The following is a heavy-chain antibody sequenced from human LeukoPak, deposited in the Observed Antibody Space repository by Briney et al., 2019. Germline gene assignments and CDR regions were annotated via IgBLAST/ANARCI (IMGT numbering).Heavy chain of an antibody. CDR3: ARVNVDTALFDY. J-gene: IGHJ4*02. D-gene: IGHD5-18*01. CDR1: GGSFSSGSHY. CDR2: IYYSGST. Sequence: PSETLSLTCTVSGGSFSSGSHYWSWIRQPPGKGLEWIGYIYYSGSTYYNPSLKSRVTISVDTSKNQFSLKLSSVTAADTAVYYCARVNVDTALFDYWGQGTLVTVSS. V-gene: IGHV4-30-4*08.